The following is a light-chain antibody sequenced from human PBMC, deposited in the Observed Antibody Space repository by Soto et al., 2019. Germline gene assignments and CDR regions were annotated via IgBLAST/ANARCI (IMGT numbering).Light chain of an antibody. V-gene: IGKV1-5*01. Sequence: DIQMTQSPSTLPASVGGRVTITCRASQSISSWLAWYQQKPGKAPKLLIYAASTLQSGVPSRFSGSGSGTDFTLTISSLQPEDFATYYCQQLNSYPTFGGGTKVDIK. CDR2: AAS. CDR3: QQLNSYPT. J-gene: IGKJ4*01. CDR1: QSISSW.